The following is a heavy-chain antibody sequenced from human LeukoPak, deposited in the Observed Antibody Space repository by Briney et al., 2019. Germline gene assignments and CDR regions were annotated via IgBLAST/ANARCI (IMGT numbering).Heavy chain of an antibody. CDR1: GGSISGYS. CDR2: IHTSGNT. CDR3: ARIRDGYNDAYDM. J-gene: IGHJ3*02. V-gene: IGHV4-4*07. D-gene: IGHD5-24*01. Sequence: SETLSLTCTVSGGSISGYSWSWIRQPAGKGLEWIGRIHTSGNTNYNPSLKSRVTMTRNTSTSTVYMELSSLRSEDTAVYYCARIRDGYNDAYDMWGQGTMVTVPS.